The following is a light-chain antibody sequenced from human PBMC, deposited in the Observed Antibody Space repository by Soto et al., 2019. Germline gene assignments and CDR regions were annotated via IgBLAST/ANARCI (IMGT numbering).Light chain of an antibody. CDR2: STN. Sequence: QTVVTQEPSFSVSPGRTFTLTCVLSSGSVSTSYYPSWYQQTPGQAPRTLIYSTNTRSSGVPDRFSGSILGNKAALTITGAQADDESDYSCVLYMGSGIWVFGGGTKLTVL. V-gene: IGLV8-61*01. CDR3: VLYMGSGIWV. J-gene: IGLJ3*02. CDR1: SGSVSTSYY.